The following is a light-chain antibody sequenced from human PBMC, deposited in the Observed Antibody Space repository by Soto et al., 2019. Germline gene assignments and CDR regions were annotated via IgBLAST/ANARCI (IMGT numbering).Light chain of an antibody. CDR3: QQYKSWPPEKLT. V-gene: IGKV3-15*01. Sequence: EIVMTQSPATLSVSPGARATLSCRASQSVSSNLAWYQQKPGQAPRLLIYGASTRATGIPARFSGSGSGTEFTLTVSSLQSEDLAVYYCQQYKSWPPEKLTFGGGTKVDIK. CDR2: GAS. CDR1: QSVSSN. J-gene: IGKJ4*01.